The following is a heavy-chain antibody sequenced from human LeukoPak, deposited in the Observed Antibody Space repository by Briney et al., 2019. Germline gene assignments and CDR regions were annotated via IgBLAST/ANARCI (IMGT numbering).Heavy chain of an antibody. D-gene: IGHD6-19*01. J-gene: IGHJ4*02. CDR2: ISDSGGTT. CDR1: GFTFSTYA. CDR3: AKDALRSSGWYYFDY. Sequence: PGGSLRLSCVASGFTFSTYAMSWVRQAPGKGLEWVSAISDSGGTTYYADSVKGRFTISRDHSKNTLYLQMNSLRAEDTAVYYCAKDALRSSGWYYFDYWGQGTLVAVSS. V-gene: IGHV3-23*01.